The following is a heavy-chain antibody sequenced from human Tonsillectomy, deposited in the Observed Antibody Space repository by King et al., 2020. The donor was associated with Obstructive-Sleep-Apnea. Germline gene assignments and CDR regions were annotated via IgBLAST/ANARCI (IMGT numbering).Heavy chain of an antibody. CDR1: GFTFSRYA. V-gene: IGHV3-23*04. CDR3: AKSPGY. CDR2: ISGGGGST. Sequence: VQLVESGGGLVHPGGSLRLSCAASGFTFSRYAMSWVRPAPGKGREWVSAISGGGGSTYYADSGKGRFTISRDNSKNTLYLQMNSLRAEDTALYYCAKSPGYWGQGTLVTVSS. J-gene: IGHJ4*02.